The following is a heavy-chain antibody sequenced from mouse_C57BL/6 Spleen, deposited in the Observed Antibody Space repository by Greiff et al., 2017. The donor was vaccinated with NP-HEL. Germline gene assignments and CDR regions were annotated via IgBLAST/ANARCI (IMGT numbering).Heavy chain of an antibody. V-gene: IGHV1-39*01. D-gene: IGHD2-5*01. CDR3: ARREGYSNFFDY. CDR1: GYSFTDYN. Sequence: VHVKQSGPELVKPGASVKISCKASGYSFTDYNMNWVKQSNGKSLEWIGVINPNYGTTSYNQKFKGKATLTVDQSSSTAYMQLNSLTSEDSAVYYCARREGYSNFFDYWGQGTTLTVSS. J-gene: IGHJ2*01. CDR2: INPNYGTT.